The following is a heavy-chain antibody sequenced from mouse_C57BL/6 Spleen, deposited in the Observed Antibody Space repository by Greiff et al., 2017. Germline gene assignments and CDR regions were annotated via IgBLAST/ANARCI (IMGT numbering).Heavy chain of an antibody. CDR1: GYTFTSYW. D-gene: IGHD3-2*02. CDR3: ARSYSSGYGKYYAMDY. Sequence: QVQLQQPGAELVKPGASVKLSCKASGYTFTSYWMQWVKQRPGQGLEWIGEIDPSDSYTNYNQKFKGKATLTVDTSSSTAYMQLSSLTSEDSAVYYCARSYSSGYGKYYAMDYWGQGTSVTVSS. J-gene: IGHJ4*01. CDR2: IDPSDSYT. V-gene: IGHV1-50*01.